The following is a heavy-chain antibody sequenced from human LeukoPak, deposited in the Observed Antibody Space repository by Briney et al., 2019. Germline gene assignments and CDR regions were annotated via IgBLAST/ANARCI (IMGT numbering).Heavy chain of an antibody. CDR3: ARDVALGPTYYYGSGRQLYYFDY. CDR1: GFTFSSYG. V-gene: IGHV3-30*02. Sequence: GGSLRLSCAASGFTFSSYGMHWVRQAPGKGLEWVAFIRYDGSNKYYADSVKGRFTISRDNSKNTLYLQMNSLRAEDTAVYYCARDVALGPTYYYGSGRQLYYFDYWGQGTLVTVSS. J-gene: IGHJ4*02. D-gene: IGHD3-10*01. CDR2: IRYDGSNK.